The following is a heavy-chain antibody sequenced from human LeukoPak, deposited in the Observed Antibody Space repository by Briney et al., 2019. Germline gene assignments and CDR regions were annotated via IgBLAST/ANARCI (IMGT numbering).Heavy chain of an antibody. J-gene: IGHJ5*02. Sequence: KTGGSLRLSCAASGFTFSDYYMSWIRQAPGKGLEWVSYISSSGSTIYYADSMKGRFTISRDNAKNSLYLQMNSLRAEDTAVYYCARDHLGYCSSTSCLTRDWFDPWGQGTLVTVSS. CDR1: GFTFSDYY. CDR3: ARDHLGYCSSTSCLTRDWFDP. V-gene: IGHV3-11*01. D-gene: IGHD2-2*01. CDR2: ISSSGSTI.